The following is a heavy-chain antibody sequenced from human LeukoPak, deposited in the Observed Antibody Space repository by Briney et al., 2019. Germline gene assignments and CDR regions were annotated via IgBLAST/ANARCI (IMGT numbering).Heavy chain of an antibody. V-gene: IGHV5-51*01. CDR2: IYPGDSDT. Sequence: GESLKISCKGSGYSFTSYWIGWVRQMPGKGLEWMGIIYPGDSDTRYSPSFQGQVTISADKSISTAYLQWSSLKASDTAMYYCARQGSIAARQDAFDIWGQGTMVTVSS. D-gene: IGHD6-6*01. J-gene: IGHJ3*02. CDR3: ARQGSIAARQDAFDI. CDR1: GYSFTSYW.